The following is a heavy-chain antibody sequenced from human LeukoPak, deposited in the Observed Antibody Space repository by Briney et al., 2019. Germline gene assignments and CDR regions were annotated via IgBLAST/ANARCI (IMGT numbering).Heavy chain of an antibody. J-gene: IGHJ4*02. CDR1: GFTFSGSG. CDR3: AKGGCRGTCNPLAY. D-gene: IGHD2-15*01. Sequence: GGSLRLSCAASGFTFSGSGMSWVRQAPGKGLEWISSSGDSDGSTYYADSLKGRFTISRDNSKNTLYLQMNNLRSEDTAVYYCAKGGCRGTCNPLAYWGQGALVTVSP. CDR2: SGDSDGST. V-gene: IGHV3-23*01.